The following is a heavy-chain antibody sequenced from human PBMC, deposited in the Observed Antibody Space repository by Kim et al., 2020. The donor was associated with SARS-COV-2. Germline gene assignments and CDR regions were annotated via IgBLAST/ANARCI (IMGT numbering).Heavy chain of an antibody. V-gene: IGHV3-33*01. CDR2: IWYDGSNK. Sequence: GGSLRLSCAVSGFTFSSYGMHWVRQAPGKGLEWVAVIWYDGSNKYYADSVKGRFTISRDNSKNTLYLQMNSLRAEDTAVYYCARETWRRFWTPITMVRGVFNRGMDVWGQGTTVTVSS. D-gene: IGHD3-10*01. CDR1: GFTFSSYG. J-gene: IGHJ6*02. CDR3: ARETWRRFWTPITMVRGVFNRGMDV.